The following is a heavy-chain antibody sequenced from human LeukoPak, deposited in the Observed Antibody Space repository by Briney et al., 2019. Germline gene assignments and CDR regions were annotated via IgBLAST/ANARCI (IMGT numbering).Heavy chain of an antibody. J-gene: IGHJ6*03. D-gene: IGHD3-10*01. Sequence: SVKVSCTASGGTFSSYAISWVRQAPGQGLEWMGGIIPIFGTANYAQKFQGRVTITADESTSTAYMELSSLRSEDTAVYYCARGRLWFGEAYYYYYMDVWGKGTTVTVSS. CDR2: IIPIFGTA. CDR1: GGTFSSYA. V-gene: IGHV1-69*13. CDR3: ARGRLWFGEAYYYYYMDV.